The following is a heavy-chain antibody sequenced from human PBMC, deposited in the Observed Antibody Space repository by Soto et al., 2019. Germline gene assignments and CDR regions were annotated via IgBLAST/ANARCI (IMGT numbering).Heavy chain of an antibody. CDR3: AKSLNINWKNWFDP. D-gene: IGHD1-1*01. J-gene: IGHJ5*02. Sequence: VGSLRLSCAASGFTFSSSAMNWVRQAPGKGLEWVSIISDSGGRTYYADSVRGRFTISRDNSKNTLYLQMNSLRAEDTAVYYCAKSLNINWKNWFDPWGQGTLVTVSS. V-gene: IGHV3-23*01. CDR1: GFTFSSSA. CDR2: ISDSGGRT.